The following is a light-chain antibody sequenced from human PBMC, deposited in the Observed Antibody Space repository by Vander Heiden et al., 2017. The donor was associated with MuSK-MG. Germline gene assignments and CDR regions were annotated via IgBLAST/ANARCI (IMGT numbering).Light chain of an antibody. V-gene: IGKV1-39*01. Sequence: DIQMTQSPSTLSASVGDRVVITCRASETIKRYINWYQQAPGKAPKLLIYATSNLQSGVPSRFSGSGYGTDFTLTVSSLQAADFATYYCQQTNSAPFTFGQGTQVDIK. J-gene: IGKJ3*01. CDR2: ATS. CDR3: QQTNSAPFT. CDR1: ETIKRY.